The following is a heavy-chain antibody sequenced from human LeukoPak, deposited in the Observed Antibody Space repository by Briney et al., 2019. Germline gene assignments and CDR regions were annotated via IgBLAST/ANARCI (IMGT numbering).Heavy chain of an antibody. D-gene: IGHD2-2*01. CDR3: AKESRYCSSTSCYFDY. CDR2: ISGSGGST. CDR1: GFTFSSYG. Sequence: GGSLRLSCAASGFTFSSYGMHWVRQAPGKGLEWVSAISGSGGSTYYADSVKGRFTISRDNSKNTLYLQMNSLRAEDTAVYYCAKESRYCSSTSCYFDYWGQGTLVTVSS. J-gene: IGHJ4*02. V-gene: IGHV3-23*01.